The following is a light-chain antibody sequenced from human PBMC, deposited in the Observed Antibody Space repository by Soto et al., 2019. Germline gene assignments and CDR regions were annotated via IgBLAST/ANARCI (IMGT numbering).Light chain of an antibody. CDR3: LQHNSDPWT. CDR1: QAIKDH. V-gene: IGKV1-17*01. J-gene: IGKJ1*01. CDR2: VAS. Sequence: DIQMTQSPSSLSASVGDRVTLTCRVSQAIKDHLGWYQQKPGKAPKSLIYVASRLQSGVPPRFSGSGSGTEFTLTISSLQPEDLAAYFCLQHNSDPWTFGQGTKVEI.